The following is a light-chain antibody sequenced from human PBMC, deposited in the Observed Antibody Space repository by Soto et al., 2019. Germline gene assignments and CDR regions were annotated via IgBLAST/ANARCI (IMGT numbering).Light chain of an antibody. CDR2: GVS. Sequence: ENVFTQSPGTLSLPPGERATLSCRASQSVSSSFLAWYQQKPGQAPRLLIYGVSSRATGIPDRFSGSGSGTDFTLTISSLEPEDFAVYYCQQYGSSPWTFGQGTIVDIK. CDR3: QQYGSSPWT. CDR1: QSVSSSF. J-gene: IGKJ1*01. V-gene: IGKV3-20*01.